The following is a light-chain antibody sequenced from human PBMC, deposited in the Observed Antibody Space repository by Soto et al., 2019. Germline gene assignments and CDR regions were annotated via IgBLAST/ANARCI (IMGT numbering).Light chain of an antibody. J-gene: IGKJ5*01. V-gene: IGKV3-20*01. CDR1: QSVSRR. Sequence: EVVLTRSPGTLSLSPGGRATLSCRASQSVSRRLAWYQQRPGQSPRLLISGASMRASGVPVRFIGSGSGTDFTLTITRLEHEDFAVYYCQQYGGSTITFGLGTRLEIK. CDR2: GAS. CDR3: QQYGGSTIT.